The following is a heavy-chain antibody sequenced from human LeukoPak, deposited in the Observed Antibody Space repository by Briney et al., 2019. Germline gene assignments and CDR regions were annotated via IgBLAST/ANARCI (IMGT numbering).Heavy chain of an antibody. V-gene: IGHV4-59*01. D-gene: IGHD2/OR15-2a*01. Sequence: SETLSLTCSVSGGSINSYYWSWIRQPPGKGLEWIGYIYYSGSTNYNPSLKSRDTISVDTSKTQFSLKLNSVTAADTAVYYCARARDFRDYFDYWGQGTLVTVSS. CDR3: ARARDFRDYFDY. J-gene: IGHJ4*02. CDR1: GGSINSYY. CDR2: IYYSGST.